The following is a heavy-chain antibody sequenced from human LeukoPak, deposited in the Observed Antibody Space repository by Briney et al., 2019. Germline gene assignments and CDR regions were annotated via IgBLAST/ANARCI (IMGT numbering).Heavy chain of an antibody. V-gene: IGHV3-23*01. CDR1: GFAFPTYA. J-gene: IGHJ4*02. CDR2: IRVSDGAR. Sequence: GGSLRLSCVASGFAFPTYAMMWVRQVPGKGLEWVSSIRVSDGARFYADSVKGRFTMSRDNPKNTLFLQMNSLRPEDTAVYYCAKDLGSSWYEVDYWGQGTLVTVSS. CDR3: AKDLGSSWYEVDY. D-gene: IGHD6-13*01.